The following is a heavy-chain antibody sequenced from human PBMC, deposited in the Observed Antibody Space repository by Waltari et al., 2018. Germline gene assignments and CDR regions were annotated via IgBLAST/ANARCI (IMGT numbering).Heavy chain of an antibody. CDR1: GGSTRSRSYF. CDR3: TKRTALDGMDV. D-gene: IGHD5-18*01. J-gene: IGHJ6*02. Sequence: QLQLQESGRGLVKPSETLSPPRSARGGSTRSRSYFWGCTRQPPGKGLEWIGSIYYTGTTNYNPSFESRLTISIDTSKNQFSLKLTSVTAADTAVYYCTKRTALDGMDVWGQGATVTVSS. V-gene: IGHV4-39*01. CDR2: IYYTGTT.